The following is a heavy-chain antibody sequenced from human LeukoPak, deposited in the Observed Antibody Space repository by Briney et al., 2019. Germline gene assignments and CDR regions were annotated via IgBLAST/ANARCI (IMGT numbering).Heavy chain of an antibody. J-gene: IGHJ4*02. D-gene: IGHD3-3*01. CDR2: ISYDGSNK. CDR1: GFTFSSYA. V-gene: IGHV3-30-3*01. CDR3: ARASYDFWSGYYRPIFDY. Sequence: GGSLRLSCAASGFTFSSYAMHWVRQAPGKGLEWVAVISYDGSNKYYADSVKGRFTISRDNSKNTLYLQMNSLRAEDTAVYYCARASYDFWSGYYRPIFDYWGQGTLVTVSS.